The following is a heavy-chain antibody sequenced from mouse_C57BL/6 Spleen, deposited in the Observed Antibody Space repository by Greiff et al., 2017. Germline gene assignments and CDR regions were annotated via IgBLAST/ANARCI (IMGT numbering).Heavy chain of an antibody. CDR2: IYPGSGST. CDR3: ARGYYDDLGNYFDY. J-gene: IGHJ2*01. D-gene: IGHD2-4*01. V-gene: IGHV1-55*01. Sequence: QVQLQQPGAELVKPGASVKMSCKASGYTFTSYWITWVKQRPGQGLGWIGDIYPGSGSTNYNEKFKSKATLTVDTSSSTAYMQLSSLTSEDSAVYYCARGYYDDLGNYFDYWGQGTTLTVSS. CDR1: GYTFTSYW.